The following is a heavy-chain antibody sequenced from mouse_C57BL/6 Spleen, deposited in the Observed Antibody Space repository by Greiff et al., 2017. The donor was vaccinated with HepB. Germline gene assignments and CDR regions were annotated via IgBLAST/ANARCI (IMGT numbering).Heavy chain of an antibody. D-gene: IGHD1-1*01. CDR3: ARKGITTVQVYFDV. CDR2: IWTGGGT. J-gene: IGHJ1*03. V-gene: IGHV2-9-1*01. Sequence: VQRVESGPGLVAPSQRLSITCTVSGFSLTSYAISWVRQPPGKGLEWLGVIWTGGGTNYNSALKSRLSISKDNSKSQVFLKMNSLQTDDTARYYCARKGITTVQVYFDVWGTGTTVTVSS. CDR1: GFSLTSYA.